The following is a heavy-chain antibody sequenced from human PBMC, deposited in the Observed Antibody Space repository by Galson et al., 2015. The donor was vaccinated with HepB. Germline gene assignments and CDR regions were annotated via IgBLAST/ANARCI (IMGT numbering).Heavy chain of an antibody. CDR3: TRAAAGRTATTTLA. J-gene: IGHJ5*02. V-gene: IGHV3-30-3*01. D-gene: IGHD4-17*01. Sequence: SLRFSCAGSGFDFNDSSIHWVRQSPGKGLEWVAGVSFDGRNTYYADSVKGRFIISRDSSKKTVYLQMNSLRSKDTAVYYCTRAAAGRTATTTLAWGQGLLVTVSS. CDR1: GFDFNDSS. CDR2: VSFDGRNT.